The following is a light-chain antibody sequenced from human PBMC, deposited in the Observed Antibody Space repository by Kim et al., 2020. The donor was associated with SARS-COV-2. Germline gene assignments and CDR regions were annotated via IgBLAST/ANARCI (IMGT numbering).Light chain of an antibody. J-gene: IGLJ3*02. CDR3: QTWDTDIMV. V-gene: IGLV4-69*01. Sequence: AVKPARTRSGGHSTDAIAGHQQQQEKGPRYLMKVNGDGSHSKGDGIPDRFSGSSSGAERYLTISSLQSEDEADYYCQTWDTDIMVFGGGTQLTVL. CDR2: VNGDGSH. CDR1: GGHSTDA.